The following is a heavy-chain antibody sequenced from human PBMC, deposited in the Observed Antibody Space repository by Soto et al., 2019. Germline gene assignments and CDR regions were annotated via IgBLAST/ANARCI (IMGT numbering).Heavy chain of an antibody. CDR3: ARHRDTASPGKIKYYFDY. J-gene: IGHJ4*02. CDR1: GGSISSYY. CDR2: IYYSGST. D-gene: IGHD5-18*01. V-gene: IGHV4-59*08. Sequence: PSETLSLTCTVSGGSISSYYWSWIRQPPGKGLEWIGYIYYSGSTNYNPSLKSRVTISVDTSKNQFSLKLSSVTAADSAVYYCARHRDTASPGKIKYYFDYWGQGTLVTVSS.